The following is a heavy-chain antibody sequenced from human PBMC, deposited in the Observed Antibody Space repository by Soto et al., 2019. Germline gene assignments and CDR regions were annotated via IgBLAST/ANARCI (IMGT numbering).Heavy chain of an antibody. CDR2: ISSNGVGT. CDR3: ARRARPDFYYMDV. CDR1: GFTLSGYA. V-gene: IGHV3-64*01. D-gene: IGHD6-6*01. J-gene: IGHJ6*03. Sequence: EVQLAESGGGLAQPGGSLRLSCAASGFTLSGYAMDWVRQAPGKGLKYVSGISSNGVGTYYANSVQGRFTISRDNSQNTVYLQMGSLRPEDMAVYYCARRARPDFYYMDVWGKGTTVTVSS.